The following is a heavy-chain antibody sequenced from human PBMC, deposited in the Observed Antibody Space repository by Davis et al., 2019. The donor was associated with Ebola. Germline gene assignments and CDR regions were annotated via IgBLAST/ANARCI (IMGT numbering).Heavy chain of an antibody. Sequence: GESLKISCAASGFSFSSYWMSWVRQAPGKGLEWVANIKQDGSEKYYVDSVEGRFTISRDNAKNSLYLQMNSLRAEDTAVYYCARALGGEDDWGQGTLVTVSS. J-gene: IGHJ4*02. V-gene: IGHV3-7*01. CDR3: ARALGGEDD. CDR1: GFSFSSYW. CDR2: IKQDGSEK. D-gene: IGHD3-16*01.